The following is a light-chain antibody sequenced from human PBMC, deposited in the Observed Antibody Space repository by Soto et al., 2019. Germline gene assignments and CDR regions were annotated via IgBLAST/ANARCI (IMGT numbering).Light chain of an antibody. V-gene: IGKV3-20*01. J-gene: IGKJ1*01. Sequence: EIVMTQSPATLSVSPGGRATLSCRASQSISDTLAWYQQKLGQAPRLLIYGTSSRATGIPDRFSGSRSGTDFTLTISRLEPEDFAVYYCQQYSSSPGTFGQGTKVDIK. CDR1: QSISDT. CDR3: QQYSSSPGT. CDR2: GTS.